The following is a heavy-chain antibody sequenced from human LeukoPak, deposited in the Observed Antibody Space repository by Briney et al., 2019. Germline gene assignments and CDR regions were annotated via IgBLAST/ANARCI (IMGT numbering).Heavy chain of an antibody. J-gene: IGHJ4*02. Sequence: WGSLRLSCAASGFTFSTFAMIWVRQSPGKGLEWVSSIFPSGGEIHYADSVRGRFTISRDNSKSTLSLQMNSLRVEDTAIYYCATYRQVLLPFESWGQGTLVTVSS. CDR1: GFTFSTFA. V-gene: IGHV3-23*01. CDR2: IFPSGGEI. CDR3: ATYRQVLLPFES. D-gene: IGHD2-8*02.